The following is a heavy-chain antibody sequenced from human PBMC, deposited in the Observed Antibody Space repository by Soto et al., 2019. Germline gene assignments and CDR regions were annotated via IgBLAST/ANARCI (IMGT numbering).Heavy chain of an antibody. CDR1: GGSISSSSYY. CDR2: IYYSGST. Sequence: SETLSLTCTVSGGSISSSSYYWGWIRQPPGKWLEWIGSIYYSGSTYYNPSLKSRVTISVDTSKNQFSLKLSSVTAADTAVYYCARLRMEGGSDIYGMDVWGQGTTVTVSS. V-gene: IGHV4-39*01. J-gene: IGHJ6*02. D-gene: IGHD5-12*01. CDR3: ARLRMEGGSDIYGMDV.